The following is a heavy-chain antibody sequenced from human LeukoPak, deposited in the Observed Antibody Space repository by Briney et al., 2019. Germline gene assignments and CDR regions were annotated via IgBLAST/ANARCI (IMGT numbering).Heavy chain of an antibody. J-gene: IGHJ6*02. CDR1: GYTFTSYD. D-gene: IGHD3-3*01. CDR3: ARRGTGDYDFWSGYYDYYYGMDV. Sequence: ASVKVSCKASGYTFTSYDINWVRQATGQGLEWMGWMNPNSGNTGYAQKFQGRVTMTRNTSISTAYMELSSLRSEDTAVYYCARRGTGDYDFWSGYYDYYYGMDVWGQGTTVTVSS. CDR2: MNPNSGNT. V-gene: IGHV1-8*01.